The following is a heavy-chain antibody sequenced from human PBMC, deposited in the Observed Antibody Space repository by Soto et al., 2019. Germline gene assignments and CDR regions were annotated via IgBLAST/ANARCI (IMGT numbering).Heavy chain of an antibody. CDR3: ARDRVLNGLFDY. J-gene: IGHJ4*02. CDR1: GYTFTSYG. D-gene: IGHD1-1*01. Sequence: QVQLVQSGAEVKKPGASVKVSCKASGYTFTSYGIHWVRQAPGQGLEWMGGIDGGSGNTKYSPKIQGRVTVTRDTSASTAYMELSSLRSEDTAVYYCARDRVLNGLFDYWGQGTLLTVS. CDR2: IDGGSGNT. V-gene: IGHV1-3*01.